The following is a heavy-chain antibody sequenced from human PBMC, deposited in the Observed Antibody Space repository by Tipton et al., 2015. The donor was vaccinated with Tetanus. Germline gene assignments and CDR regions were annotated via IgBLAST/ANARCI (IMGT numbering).Heavy chain of an antibody. CDR3: ARSGWVVVITHFDY. CDR1: GFTFSSYA. J-gene: IGHJ4*02. V-gene: IGHV3-30-3*01. Sequence: SLRLSCAASGFTFSSYAMHWVRQAPGKGLEWVAVISYDGSNKYYADPVKGRFTISRDNSKNTLYLQMNSLRAEDTAVYYCARSGWVVVITHFDYWGQGTLVTVSS. CDR2: ISYDGSNK. D-gene: IGHD3-22*01.